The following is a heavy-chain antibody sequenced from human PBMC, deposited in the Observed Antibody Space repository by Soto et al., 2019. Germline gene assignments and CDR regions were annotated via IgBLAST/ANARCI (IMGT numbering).Heavy chain of an antibody. Sequence: PGGSLRLSCTASGFTFSSYSMNWVRQSPGKGLEWVSYISSSSSVIYSADSVKGRFTISRDNAKTSLYLQMNSLRDEDTAVYYCARNWLSSSWFAFFDYWGQGTLVTVS. J-gene: IGHJ4*02. CDR3: ARNWLSSSWFAFFDY. V-gene: IGHV3-48*02. D-gene: IGHD6-13*01. CDR1: GFTFSSYS. CDR2: ISSSSSVI.